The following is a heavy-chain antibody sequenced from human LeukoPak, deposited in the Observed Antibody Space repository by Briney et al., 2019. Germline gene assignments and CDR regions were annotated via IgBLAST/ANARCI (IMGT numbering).Heavy chain of an antibody. CDR1: GFTFSSYW. J-gene: IGHJ4*02. CDR3: ARGYCSSTSCYAYFDY. Sequence: PGGSLRLSCAASGFTFSSYWMSWVRQAPGKGLEWVAKIKQDGSEKYYVDSVKGRFTISRDNAKNSLYLQMNSLRAEDTAVYYCARGYCSSTSCYAYFDYWGQGTLVTVSS. V-gene: IGHV3-7*01. D-gene: IGHD2-2*01. CDR2: IKQDGSEK.